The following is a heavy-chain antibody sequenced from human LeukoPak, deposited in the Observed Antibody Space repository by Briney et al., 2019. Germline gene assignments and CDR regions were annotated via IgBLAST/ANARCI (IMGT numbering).Heavy chain of an antibody. CDR2: IIQAGTGT. CDR1: GLTFRNYS. J-gene: IGHJ4*02. D-gene: IGHD3-16*01. Sequence: GGSLRLSCAASGLTFRNYSMHCVRQTPGKRLVCVSHIIQAGTGTISTASVKGRFTISRDHAKNPLYLQMNNLRAEDTAVYYCATDDYRGLGYWGQGTLVTVSS. V-gene: IGHV3-74*01. CDR3: ATDDYRGLGY.